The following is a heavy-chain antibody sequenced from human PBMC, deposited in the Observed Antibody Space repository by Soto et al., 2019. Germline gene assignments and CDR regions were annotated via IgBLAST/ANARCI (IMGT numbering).Heavy chain of an antibody. CDR1: GDSVSSNSAA. V-gene: IGHV6-1*01. D-gene: IGHD5-18*01. Sequence: SQTLSLPCAISGDSVSSNSAAWNWIRQSPSRGLEWLGRTYYRSKWYNDYAVSVKSRITINPDTSKNQFSLQLNSVTPEDTAVYYCARDLVDTAMVTSPWFDPWGQGTLVTVSS. CDR2: TYYRSKWYN. J-gene: IGHJ5*02. CDR3: ARDLVDTAMVTSPWFDP.